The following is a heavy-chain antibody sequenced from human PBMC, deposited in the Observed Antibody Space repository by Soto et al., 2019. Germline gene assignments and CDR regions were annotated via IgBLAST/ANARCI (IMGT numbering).Heavy chain of an antibody. Sequence: PGGSLRLSCAASGFTFSSYAMSWVRQAPGKGLEWVSAISGSGGSTYYADSVKGRFTISRDNSKNTLYLQMNSLRAEDTAVYYCATHPAYSSGWYPGHRDKVDYWGQGTLVTVSS. CDR2: ISGSGGST. D-gene: IGHD6-19*01. CDR3: ATHPAYSSGWYPGHRDKVDY. CDR1: GFTFSSYA. V-gene: IGHV3-23*01. J-gene: IGHJ4*02.